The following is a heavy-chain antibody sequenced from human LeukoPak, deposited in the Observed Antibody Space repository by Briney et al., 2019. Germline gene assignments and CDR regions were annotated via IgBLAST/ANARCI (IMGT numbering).Heavy chain of an antibody. J-gene: IGHJ3*01. CDR1: GYTFTTYG. D-gene: IGHD1-1*01. V-gene: IGHV1-18*01. Sequence: APEKVSCKASGYTFTTYGISCVRQAPGDGLEWRGWGSGNNGNTNYAQKIQGRVTMTTDASTNTAYMELRSLRSDDTAAYYCARDFYHSGTNWYDVFDVWGQGTMVTVSS. CDR3: ARDFYHSGTNWYDVFDV. CDR2: GSGNNGNT.